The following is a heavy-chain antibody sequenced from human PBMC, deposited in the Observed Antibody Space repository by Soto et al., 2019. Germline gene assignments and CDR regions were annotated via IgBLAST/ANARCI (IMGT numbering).Heavy chain of an antibody. CDR3: VKEGSSAVAGMGAFDI. V-gene: IGHV3-23*01. CDR1: GFTFRNYA. D-gene: IGHD6-19*01. J-gene: IGHJ3*02. Sequence: EGQLLDSGGDLVQPGGSLRLSCAASGFTFRNYAMSWVRQAPGKGLEWVSSISGSGVTTHYIDSVKGRFTIPRDNSKNTLYLQMNSLRAEDTAVYYCVKEGSSAVAGMGAFDIWGQGTMVTVSS. CDR2: ISGSGVTT.